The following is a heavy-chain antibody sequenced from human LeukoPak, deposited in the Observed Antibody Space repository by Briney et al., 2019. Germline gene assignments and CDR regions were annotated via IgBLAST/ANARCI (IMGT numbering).Heavy chain of an antibody. CDR1: GFTFSNAW. D-gene: IGHD6-13*01. CDR2: IKSKTDGRTT. V-gene: IGHV3-15*01. J-gene: IGHJ4*02. Sequence: KPGGSLRLSCAASGFTFSNAWMSWVRQAPGKGLEWVGRIKSKTDGRTTDYAAPVKGRFTISRDDSKNTLYLQMNSLKTEDTAVYYCTTEAGSIDYWGQGPLVTVSS. CDR3: TTEAGSIDY.